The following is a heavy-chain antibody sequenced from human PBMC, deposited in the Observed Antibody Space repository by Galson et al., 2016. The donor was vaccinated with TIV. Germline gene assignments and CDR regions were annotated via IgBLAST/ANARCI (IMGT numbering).Heavy chain of an antibody. CDR2: IHADGRT. CDR1: GFTVSGYS. J-gene: IGHJ4*02. V-gene: IGHV3-66*01. D-gene: IGHD4-11*01. CDR3: ARDGRAEGDYNAWGDY. Sequence: SLRLSCAASGFTVSGYSLTWVRQAPGKGLEWVSIIHADGRTYYGGAVRDRVTISRDISKNTVYLQMSSLRAEDTAVYYCARDGRAEGDYNAWGDYWGQGALVTVSS.